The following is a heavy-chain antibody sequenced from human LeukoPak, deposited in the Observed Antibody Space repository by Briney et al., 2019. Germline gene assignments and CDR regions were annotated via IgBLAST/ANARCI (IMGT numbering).Heavy chain of an antibody. CDR3: VRDTGVTAYNDY. J-gene: IGHJ4*02. Sequence: GGSLRLSCAASGFTFSSYAMSWVRQAPGKGLEWVSAIGGSGGRTDYADSVKGRFTISRDNSRNTLYLQMRSLRAEDTAVYYCVRDTGVTAYNDYWGQGTLVTVSS. V-gene: IGHV3-23*01. D-gene: IGHD2-21*02. CDR1: GFTFSSYA. CDR2: IGGSGGRT.